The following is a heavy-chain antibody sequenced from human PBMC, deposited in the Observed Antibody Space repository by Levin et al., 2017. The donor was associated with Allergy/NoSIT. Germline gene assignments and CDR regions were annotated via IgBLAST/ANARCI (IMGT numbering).Heavy chain of an antibody. D-gene: IGHD5-12*01. CDR3: SRGGYTGGI. J-gene: IGHJ1*01. Sequence: PGGSLRLSCVGSGFNFSGYSMNWVRQAPGKGLEWISYISSSGNAVYYGDSVRGRFTISRDNGKKSLYLQMNSLRVGDTAVYYCSRGGYTGGIWGQGTLVTVSS. V-gene: IGHV3-48*01. CDR1: GFNFSGYS. CDR2: ISSSGNAV.